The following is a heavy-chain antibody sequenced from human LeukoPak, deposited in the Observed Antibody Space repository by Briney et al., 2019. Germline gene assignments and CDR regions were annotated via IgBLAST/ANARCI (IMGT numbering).Heavy chain of an antibody. J-gene: IGHJ4*02. CDR1: GFTFSSYS. CDR3: ARSRSGTTGY. Sequence: GGSLRLSCAASGFTFSSYSMNWVRQAPGKGLEWVSSISSSSSYIYYADSVKGRYTISRDNAKNSLYLQMNSLRAEDTAVYYCARSRSGTTGYWGQGTLVTVSS. CDR2: ISSSSSYI. D-gene: IGHD1-7*01. V-gene: IGHV3-21*01.